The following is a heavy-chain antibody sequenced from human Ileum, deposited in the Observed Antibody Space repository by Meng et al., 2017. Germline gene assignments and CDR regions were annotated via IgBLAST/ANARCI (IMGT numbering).Heavy chain of an antibody. CDR2: ISNIDGSS. CDR3: AREGRDKPIDY. J-gene: IGHJ4*02. CDR1: GFTFSHYS. V-gene: IGHV3-23*04. D-gene: IGHD1-14*01. Sequence: VQWVERGGGLVQPVGSLRLSCTASGFTFSHYSMSWVRQAPGKGLEWVSSISNIDGSSYYADSVKGRFTISRDNSKNTQYLQMNSLRAEDTAVFYCAREGRDKPIDYWGQGTLVTVSS.